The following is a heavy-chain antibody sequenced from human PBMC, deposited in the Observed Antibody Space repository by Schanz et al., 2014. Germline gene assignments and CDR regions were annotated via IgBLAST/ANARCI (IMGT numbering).Heavy chain of an antibody. CDR2: TNGDGTNA. CDR3: TRSYYDFSWGSYRFRAFDM. Sequence: EVQLVESGGGLVQPGGSLRLSCAASGFTLSSYWMHWVRQVPGKGLEWVSCTNGDGTNAKYADSVKGRFTISRDNAKKTLSLQMISLRAEDTAIYFCTRSYYDFSWGSYRFRAFDMWGQGTTVIVSS. D-gene: IGHD3-16*02. V-gene: IGHV3-74*02. CDR1: GFTLSSYW. J-gene: IGHJ3*02.